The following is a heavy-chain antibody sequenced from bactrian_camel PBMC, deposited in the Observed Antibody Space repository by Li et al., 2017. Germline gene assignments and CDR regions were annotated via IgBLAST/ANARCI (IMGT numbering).Heavy chain of an antibody. CDR3: ATAPRWAYGGSWYGKREADFGY. V-gene: IGHV3S55*01. D-gene: IGHD6*01. CDR2: IERSGKI. Sequence: HVQLVESGGGSVQAGGSLRLSCVASEHAFSSGCMAWFRQAPGKEREGVAAIERSGKITYADSVLGRFTISKDSAKNTLYLQMNSLKPENAAVYFCATAPRWAYGGSWYGKREADFGYWGQGTQVTVS. CDR1: EHAFSSGC. J-gene: IGHJ6*01.